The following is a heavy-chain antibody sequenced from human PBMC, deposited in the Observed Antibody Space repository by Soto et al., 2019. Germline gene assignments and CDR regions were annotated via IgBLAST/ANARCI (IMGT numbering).Heavy chain of an antibody. V-gene: IGHV4-4*01. CDR3: ARSGYYRTNYYYYGMDV. Sequence: PENLSLTCAVSGGSISSSKWWIVVRQPPGKGLEWIGESYHSGSTNYNPSLKSRVTISVDKSKTQFSLKLRSVTAADTAVYSCARSGYYRTNYYYYGMDVWGQGTTVTVYS. D-gene: IGHD3-22*01. CDR1: GGSISSSKW. CDR2: SYHSGST. J-gene: IGHJ6*02.